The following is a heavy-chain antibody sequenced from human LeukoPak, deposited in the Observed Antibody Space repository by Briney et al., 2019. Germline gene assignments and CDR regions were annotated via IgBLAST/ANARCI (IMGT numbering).Heavy chain of an antibody. V-gene: IGHV1-46*01. J-gene: IGHJ2*01. D-gene: IGHD3-10*01. Sequence: ASVKVSCKASGYTFTSYYMHWVRQAPGQGLEWMGIINPSGGSTSYAQKFQGRVTMTRDTSISTAYMELSRLRSDDTAVYYCARDMGYYYGSGSSKTEDWYFDLWGRGTLVTVSS. CDR3: ARDMGYYYGSGSSKTEDWYFDL. CDR2: INPSGGST. CDR1: GYTFTSYY.